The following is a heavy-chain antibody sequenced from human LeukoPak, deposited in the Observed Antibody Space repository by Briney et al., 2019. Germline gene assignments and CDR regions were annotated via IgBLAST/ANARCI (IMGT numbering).Heavy chain of an antibody. Sequence: SEILSLTCTVSGGSISSSSYYWVWIRQPPGKGLEWIGSIYYSGSTYYNPSLKSRVTISVDTYKNQFSLNLSSVTAADTAVYYCSGVVPAAIRGDYWGQGTLVTVSS. V-gene: IGHV4-39*01. J-gene: IGHJ4*02. CDR2: IYYSGST. D-gene: IGHD2-2*02. CDR3: SGVVPAAIRGDY. CDR1: GGSISSSSYY.